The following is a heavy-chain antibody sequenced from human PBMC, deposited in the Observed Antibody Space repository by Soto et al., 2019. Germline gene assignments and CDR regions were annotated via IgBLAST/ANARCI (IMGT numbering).Heavy chain of an antibody. CDR3: ARDNLSRGSGRDDYYYYGMDV. V-gene: IGHV4-61*01. J-gene: IGHJ6*02. Sequence: PSETLSLTCTVSGGSVSGTNYCWSWIRQPPGKGLEWIGCIYYSGSSNCNPSLKSRVTISVDTSKNQFSLRLSSVTAADTAVYYCARDNLSRGSGRDDYYYYGMDVWGQRTTVTVSS. D-gene: IGHD3-10*01. CDR1: GGSVSGTNYC. CDR2: IYYSGSS.